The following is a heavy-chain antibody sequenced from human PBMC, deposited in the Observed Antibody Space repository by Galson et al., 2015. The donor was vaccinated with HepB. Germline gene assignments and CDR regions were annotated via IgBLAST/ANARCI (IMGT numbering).Heavy chain of an antibody. D-gene: IGHD5-12*01. Sequence: SLRLSCAASGFTVSSNYMSWVRQAPGRGLEWVSGIYSGGSTYYADSVKGRFTISRHNSKNTLYLQMNSLRAEDTAVYYCARLSDIVDYYFDYWGQGTLVTVSS. J-gene: IGHJ4*02. CDR1: GFTVSSNY. CDR2: IYSGGST. CDR3: ARLSDIVDYYFDY. V-gene: IGHV3-53*04.